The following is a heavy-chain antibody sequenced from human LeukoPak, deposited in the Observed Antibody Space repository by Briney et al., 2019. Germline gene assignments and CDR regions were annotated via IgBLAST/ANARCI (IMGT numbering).Heavy chain of an antibody. Sequence: GGSLRLSCTASGFTFSSYSMNWVRQAPGKGLEWVSSISTSSSYIYYADSVKGRFTISRGNARNSLHLQMNTLRAEDTAVYSCARGADGVSSNSRGWFDPWGQGTLVTVSS. D-gene: IGHD2-15*01. CDR3: ARGADGVSSNSRGWFDP. J-gene: IGHJ5*02. CDR2: ISTSSSYI. CDR1: GFTFSSYS. V-gene: IGHV3-21*01.